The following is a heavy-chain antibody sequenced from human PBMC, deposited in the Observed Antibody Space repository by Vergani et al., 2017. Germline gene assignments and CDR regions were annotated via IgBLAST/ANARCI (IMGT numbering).Heavy chain of an antibody. CDR3: ARDLEVVAALDY. V-gene: IGHV3-21*01. Sequence: VQLVESGGGLVKPGGSLRLSCAASGFTFSSYSMNWVRQAPGKGLEWVSSISSSSIYIYYADSVKGRFTISRDNAKNSLYLQMNSLRAEDTAVYYCARDLEVVAALDYWGQGTLVTVSS. J-gene: IGHJ4*02. CDR1: GFTFSSYS. CDR2: ISSSSIYI. D-gene: IGHD2-15*01.